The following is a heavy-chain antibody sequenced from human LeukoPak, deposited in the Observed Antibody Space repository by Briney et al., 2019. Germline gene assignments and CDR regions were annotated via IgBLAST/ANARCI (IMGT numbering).Heavy chain of an antibody. Sequence: ASVKVSCKASGYTFTGYYMHWVRQAPGQGLEWMGWINPNSGGTNYAQKFQGRVTMTRDTSISTAYMELSRLRSDDTAVYYCAREGGASSAKYNWFDPWGQGTLVTVSS. V-gene: IGHV1-2*02. CDR3: AREGGASSAKYNWFDP. J-gene: IGHJ5*02. CDR1: GYTFTGYY. D-gene: IGHD4/OR15-4a*01. CDR2: INPNSGGT.